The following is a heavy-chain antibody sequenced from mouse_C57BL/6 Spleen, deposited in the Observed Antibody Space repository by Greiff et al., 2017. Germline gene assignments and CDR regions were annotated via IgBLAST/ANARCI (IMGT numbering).Heavy chain of an antibody. V-gene: IGHV3-6*01. D-gene: IGHD1-1*01. Sequence: EVQLQQSGPGLVQPSQSLSLTCSVTGYSITSGYYWNWIRQFPGNKLEWMGYISYDGSNNSNPSLKNRISITRDTSKNQFFLKLNSVTTEDTATYYCAREGTTVGYFDVWGTGTTVTVSS. CDR1: GYSITSGYY. CDR2: ISYDGSN. J-gene: IGHJ1*03. CDR3: AREGTTVGYFDV.